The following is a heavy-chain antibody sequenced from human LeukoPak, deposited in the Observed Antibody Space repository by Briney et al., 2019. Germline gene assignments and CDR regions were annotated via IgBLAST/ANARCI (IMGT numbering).Heavy chain of an antibody. V-gene: IGHV4-39*01. J-gene: IGHJ3*02. CDR2: IYYSGST. CDR3: ASEPYGSGSFLGAFDI. D-gene: IGHD3-10*01. CDR1: DDSIRSSAYY. Sequence: SETLSLTCAVSDDSIRSSAYYWGWIRQPPGKGLERIGSIYYSGSTYYNPSLKSRVTISIDTSKNQFSPKLSSVTAADTAVYYCASEPYGSGSFLGAFDIWGQGTMVTVSS.